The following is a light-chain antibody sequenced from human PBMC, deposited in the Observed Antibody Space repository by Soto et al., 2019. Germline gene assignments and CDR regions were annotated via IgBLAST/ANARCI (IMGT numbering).Light chain of an antibody. Sequence: QSALTQPASVSGSPGQSITISCTGTSSDVGSHNLVSWYQQHPGKAPKLMIYEGSKRPSGVSNRFSGSKSGNTASLTISGLQAEDEDDYYCCSYAGTNTFGYVFGTGTQLTVL. CDR2: EGS. CDR1: SSDVGSHNL. CDR3: CSYAGTNTFGYV. J-gene: IGLJ1*01. V-gene: IGLV2-23*03.